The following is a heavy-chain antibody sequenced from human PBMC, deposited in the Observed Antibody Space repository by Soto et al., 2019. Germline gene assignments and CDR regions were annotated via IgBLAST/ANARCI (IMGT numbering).Heavy chain of an antibody. D-gene: IGHD4-17*01. J-gene: IGHJ3*02. CDR1: GGSIRSGGDY. CDR2: IYYSGST. Sequence: SETLSLTCTVSGGSIRSGGDYWSWIRQHPGKGLEWIGYIYYSGSTYYNPSLKSRVTISVDTSKNQFSLKLSSVTAADTAVYYCASTLYTVTTESGAFDIWGQGTMVTVSS. CDR3: ASTLYTVTTESGAFDI. V-gene: IGHV4-31*03.